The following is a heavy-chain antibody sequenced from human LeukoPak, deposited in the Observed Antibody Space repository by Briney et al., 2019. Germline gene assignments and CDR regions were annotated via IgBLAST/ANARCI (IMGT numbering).Heavy chain of an antibody. D-gene: IGHD2-15*01. J-gene: IGHJ6*02. V-gene: IGHV3-33*01. CDR2: IWYDGSDK. Sequence: GGSLRLSCAASGFTFSSYGMHWVRQAPGKGLEWVAVIWYDGSDKYYADSVKGRFTISRDNSKNTLYLQMNSLRAEDTAVYYCARAAGYCSGGSCLGSLILVGGMDVWGQGTTVTVSS. CDR1: GFTFSSYG. CDR3: ARAAGYCSGGSCLGSLILVGGMDV.